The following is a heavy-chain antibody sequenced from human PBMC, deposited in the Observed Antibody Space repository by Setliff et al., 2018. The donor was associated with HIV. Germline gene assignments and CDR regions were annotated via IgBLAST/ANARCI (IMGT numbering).Heavy chain of an antibody. CDR3: ARDHHSGRGSNFPWYSDL. J-gene: IGHJ2*01. CDR1: GGTFSSYT. V-gene: IGHV1-18*01. Sequence: ASVKVSCKASGGTFSSYTITWVRRAPGQGLEWMGWITSYNGNTNYAKKFKGRVTMTTDTSTSIAYMELKSLRSEDTAVYYCARDHHSGRGSNFPWYSDLWGRGTLVTVSS. D-gene: IGHD1-26*01. CDR2: ITSYNGNT.